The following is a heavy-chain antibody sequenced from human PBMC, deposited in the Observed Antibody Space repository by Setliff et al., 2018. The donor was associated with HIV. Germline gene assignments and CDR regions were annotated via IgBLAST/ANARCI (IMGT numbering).Heavy chain of an antibody. CDR2: INTNTGDP. Sequence: ASVKVSCKASGYTFTRYALNWVRQAPGQGLEWMGWINTNTGDPTYAQGLTGRFVFSLDTSVSTAYHQISRLKAEDTAVYYCARTGPSRDGYNLVIDYWGQGTLVTVSS. CDR1: GYTFTRYA. V-gene: IGHV7-4-1*02. J-gene: IGHJ4*02. CDR3: ARTGPSRDGYNLVIDY. D-gene: IGHD5-12*01.